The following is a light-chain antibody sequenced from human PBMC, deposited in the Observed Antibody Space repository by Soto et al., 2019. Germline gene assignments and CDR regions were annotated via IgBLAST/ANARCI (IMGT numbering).Light chain of an antibody. Sequence: DIVMTQSPDSLAVSLGDRATINCKSSQNILYSSNNKNYLAWYQQKPGQSPKLLFYWASTRESVVPDRFSGRGSGTDFTLAIRSLQAEAGAVYYCQQYYTTPYTFGQGTKLEIK. CDR1: QNILYSSNNKNY. J-gene: IGKJ2*01. CDR2: WAS. V-gene: IGKV4-1*01. CDR3: QQYYTTPYT.